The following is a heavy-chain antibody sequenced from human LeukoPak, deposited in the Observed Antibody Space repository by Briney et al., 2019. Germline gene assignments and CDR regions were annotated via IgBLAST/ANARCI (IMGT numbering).Heavy chain of an antibody. V-gene: IGHV3-7*01. J-gene: IGHJ4*02. Sequence: GGSLRLSCAASGLTFSSYWMSWVRQAPGKGLEWVANIKQDGSEKYYVDSVKGRFTISRDNAKNSLYLQMNSLRAEDTAVYYCARGWGSFFDYWGQGTLVTVSS. D-gene: IGHD3-16*01. CDR2: IKQDGSEK. CDR1: GLTFSSYW. CDR3: ARGWGSFFDY.